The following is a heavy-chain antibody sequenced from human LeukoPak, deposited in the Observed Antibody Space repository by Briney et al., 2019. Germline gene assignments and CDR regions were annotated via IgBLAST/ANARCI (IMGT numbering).Heavy chain of an antibody. J-gene: IGHJ4*02. D-gene: IGHD3-22*01. CDR3: ARDYRTYYYDSSGYDPLYYFDY. Sequence: PSETLSLTCTVSGYSISSGYYWGWIRQPPGKGLEWIGSIYHSGSTYYNPSLKSRVTISVDTSKNQFSLKLSSLTAADTAVYYCARDYRTYYYDSSGYDPLYYFDYWGQGTLVTVSS. CDR2: IYHSGST. V-gene: IGHV4-38-2*02. CDR1: GYSISSGYY.